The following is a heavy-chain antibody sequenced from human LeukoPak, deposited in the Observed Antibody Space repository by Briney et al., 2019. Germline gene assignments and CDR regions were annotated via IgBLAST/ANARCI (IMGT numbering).Heavy chain of an antibody. CDR1: GFTFSAYV. CDR3: AKEGDAYNTGFDY. V-gene: IGHV3-30*18. J-gene: IGHJ4*02. CDR2: IAYDGSNK. Sequence: GRSLRLSCAASGFTFSAYVMHWVRQAPGKGLEWVAVIAYDGSNKYYADSVKGRFTISRDNSKNTLYLQMNSLRAEDTAVYYCAKEGDAYNTGFDYWGQGTLVTVSS. D-gene: IGHD5-24*01.